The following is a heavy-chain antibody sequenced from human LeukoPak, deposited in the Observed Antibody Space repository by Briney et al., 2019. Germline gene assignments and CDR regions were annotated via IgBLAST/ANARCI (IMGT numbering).Heavy chain of an antibody. CDR2: IIPFFGTA. V-gene: IGHV1-69*13. D-gene: IGHD5-24*01. J-gene: IGHJ6*02. Sequence: GASVKVSCKASGGTFTSYAISWVRQAPGQGLEWMGGIIPFFGTANNEQKFQGRVTITADESTSTAYMELSSLRSEDTAVYDCARVALGRRWLQTSYYYGMDVWGQGTTVTVSS. CDR3: ARVALGRRWLQTSYYYGMDV. CDR1: GGTFTSYA.